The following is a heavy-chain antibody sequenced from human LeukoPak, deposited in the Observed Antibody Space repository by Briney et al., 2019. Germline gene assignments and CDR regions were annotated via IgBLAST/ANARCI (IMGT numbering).Heavy chain of an antibody. J-gene: IGHJ6*02. CDR2: IGGGDGSI. CDR3: AKGMGLAHYYFYGMDV. V-gene: IGHV3-23*01. Sequence: GGSLRLSCAASGFTFSNFAVNWVSQAPGKGLEWVSVIGGGDGSIYYADSVKGRLTISRDNSKNTLYLQMTSLRAEDAAIYYCAKGMGLAHYYFYGMDVWGQGTTVTVSS. CDR1: GFTFSNFA. D-gene: IGHD6-19*01.